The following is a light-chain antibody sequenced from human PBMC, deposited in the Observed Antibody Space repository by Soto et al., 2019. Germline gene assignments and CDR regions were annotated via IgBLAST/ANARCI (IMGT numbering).Light chain of an antibody. CDR2: DAS. Sequence: DIQMTQSPSSLSSCVGDRVSITCHASQDICNYLNWYQQRPGKAPKLLILDASSLDTGVPSRFSGSGSGTDFTLTITSLQPEDFATYYCQQSYGTPITFGQGTRLEIK. CDR1: QDICNY. V-gene: IGKV1-39*01. J-gene: IGKJ5*01. CDR3: QQSYGTPIT.